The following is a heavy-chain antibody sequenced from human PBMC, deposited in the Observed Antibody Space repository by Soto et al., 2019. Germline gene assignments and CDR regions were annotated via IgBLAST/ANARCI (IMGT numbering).Heavy chain of an antibody. CDR2: IYESGST. CDR3: ARHDYGDYEFDC. CDR1: GGSISSSSYY. V-gene: IGHV4-39*01. J-gene: IGHJ4*02. D-gene: IGHD4-17*01. Sequence: QLQLQESGPGLVKPSETLSLTCTVSGGSISSSSYYWGWIRQPPGRGLEWIGSIYESGSTYYNPSLRSQVTISVDTPKNQFSLKLSSVTAADTAVYYCARHDYGDYEFDCWGQGTLVTVSS.